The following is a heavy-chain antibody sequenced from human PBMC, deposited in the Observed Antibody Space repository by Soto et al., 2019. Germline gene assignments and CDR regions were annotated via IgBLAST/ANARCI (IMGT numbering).Heavy chain of an antibody. CDR3: ARDISYYHDDRGYSNFDY. CDR1: GYTFTGYG. J-gene: IGHJ4*02. D-gene: IGHD3-22*01. CDR2: VSGSNGDT. V-gene: IGHV1-18*01. Sequence: QVPLVQSGTEVKRPGASVKVSCRVAGYTFTGYGISWMRQAPGQGLAWMGWVSGSNGDTKYVENYQGRVTMTIDTSTSTAYMELRSLRSDDTAVYYCARDISYYHDDRGYSNFDYWGQGTLVTVSP.